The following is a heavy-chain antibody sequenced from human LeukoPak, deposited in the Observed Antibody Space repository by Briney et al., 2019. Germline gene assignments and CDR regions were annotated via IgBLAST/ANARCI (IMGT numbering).Heavy chain of an antibody. D-gene: IGHD3-10*01. CDR2: ISGSGGST. J-gene: IGHJ5*02. CDR3: AQGGFITMVRGQNWFDP. Sequence: PGGSLRLSCAASGFTFSSYAMSWVRQAPGKGLEWVSAISGSGGSTYYADSVKGRFTISRDNSKNTLYLQMNSLRAEDTAVYYCAQGGFITMVRGQNWFDPWGQGTLVTVSS. CDR1: GFTFSSYA. V-gene: IGHV3-23*01.